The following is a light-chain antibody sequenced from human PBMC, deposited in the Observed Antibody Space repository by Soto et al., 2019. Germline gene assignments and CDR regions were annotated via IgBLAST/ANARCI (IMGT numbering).Light chain of an antibody. CDR2: GNN. CDR3: QSYDSSLSCV. J-gene: IGLJ1*01. CDR1: SSNIGAGYD. V-gene: IGLV1-40*01. Sequence: QSVLTQLPSVSGAPGQRVTISCTGSSSNIGAGYDVHWYQQLPGTAPKLLIYGNNNRPSGVPDRFSGSKSGTSASLAITGLQAEDEADYYCQSYDSSLSCVFGTGTKVTVL.